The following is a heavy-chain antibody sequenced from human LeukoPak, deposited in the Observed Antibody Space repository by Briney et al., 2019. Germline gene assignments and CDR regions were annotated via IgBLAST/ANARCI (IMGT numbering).Heavy chain of an antibody. CDR2: IYYSGST. J-gene: IGHJ3*02. V-gene: IGHV4-39*07. CDR1: GGSISSSSYY. Sequence: SETLSLTCTVSGGSISSSSYYWGWIRQPPGKGLEWIGSIYYSGSTYYNPSLKSRVTISVDTSKNQFSLKLSSVTAADTAVYYCARREWLASAFDIWGQGTMVTVSS. CDR3: ARREWLASAFDI. D-gene: IGHD3-3*01.